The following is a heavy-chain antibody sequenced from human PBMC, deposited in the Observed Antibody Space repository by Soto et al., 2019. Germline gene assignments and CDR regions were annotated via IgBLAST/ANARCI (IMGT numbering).Heavy chain of an antibody. V-gene: IGHV1-69*18. J-gene: IGHJ5*01. CDR3: ATDTSMFRGSIADTPWFDS. CDR2: IIPIFGTA. D-gene: IGHD3-10*01. Sequence: QVPLVQSGAEVKKPGSSVKVSCKASGGTLSSFAFTWVRQARGQGLEWMGRIIPIFGTANYAQQFQGRVTITADESTGTVYMDLRSLRSEDTAMYYCATDTSMFRGSIADTPWFDSWGQGTLVTVSS. CDR1: GGTLSSFA.